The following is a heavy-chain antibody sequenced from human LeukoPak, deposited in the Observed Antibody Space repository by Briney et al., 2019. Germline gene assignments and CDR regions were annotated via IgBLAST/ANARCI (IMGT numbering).Heavy chain of an antibody. CDR2: YGHFAGDI. CDR3: ARDPYTGSMFDY. V-gene: IGHV3-21*01. CDR1: GFTFKSAS. J-gene: IGHJ4*01. D-gene: IGHD1-1*01. Sequence: GGSLRLSCVATGFTFKSASMSWVRQAPGKGLEWVAFYGHFAGDIFYADSVKGRFNISRDDAKDSVYLQMNSLRVDDTAVYFCARDPYTGSMFDYWGHGTLVTVSS.